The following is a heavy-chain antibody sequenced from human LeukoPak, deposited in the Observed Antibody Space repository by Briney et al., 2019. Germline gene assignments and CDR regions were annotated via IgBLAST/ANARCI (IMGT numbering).Heavy chain of an antibody. CDR2: ISSTSNYI. V-gene: IGHV3-21*01. CDR3: ARGGIVTSYAFEI. CDR1: GFTFNTYV. J-gene: IGHJ3*02. D-gene: IGHD3-16*02. Sequence: GGSLRLSCAASGFTFNTYVMDWVRQVPGKGLEWVSCISSTSNYIFYADSVRGRFTISRDNAKNSLYLQMDSLRAEDTAVYYCARGGIVTSYAFEIWGQGAMVTVSS.